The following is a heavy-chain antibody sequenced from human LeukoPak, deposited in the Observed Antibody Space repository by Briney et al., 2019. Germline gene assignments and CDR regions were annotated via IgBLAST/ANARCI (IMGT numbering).Heavy chain of an antibody. CDR2: IFYTGST. D-gene: IGHD5-18*01. CDR3: ARSGYFYGGPDY. J-gene: IGHJ4*02. Sequence: PSETLSLTCTVSGASINSHYWTWIRQPPGKALEGIGYIFYTGSTQYSPSFKSRVSISLDTANNQFSLRLTSAAAADTAVYYCARSGYFYGGPDYWGQGTLVTVSS. CDR1: GASINSHY. V-gene: IGHV4-59*11.